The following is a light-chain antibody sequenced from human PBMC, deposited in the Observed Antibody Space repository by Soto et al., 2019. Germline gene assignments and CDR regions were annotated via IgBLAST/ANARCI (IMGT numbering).Light chain of an antibody. CDR1: PSVSSTY. CDR3: QQYGNLPT. V-gene: IGKV3-20*01. CDR2: DVS. J-gene: IGKJ5*01. Sequence: SVLTQSPGTLSLSPGERATLSCMASPSVSSTYLAWYQHKPGQAPRILIYDVSTRATDIPDRFSGSGSGTDFTLTISRLEPEDFAVYYCQQYGNLPTFGQGTRLEI.